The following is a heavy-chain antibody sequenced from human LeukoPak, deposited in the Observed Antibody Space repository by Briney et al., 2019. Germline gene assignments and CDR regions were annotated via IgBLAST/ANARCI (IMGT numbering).Heavy chain of an antibody. CDR2: TSYDGSNK. Sequence: PGRSLRLSCAASGFTLSSYAMHWVRQAPGKGLEWVAVTSYDGSNKYYADSVKGRFTISRDNSKNTLYLQMNSLRAEDTAVYYCARDRDYYVSSGPFDYWGQGTLVTVSS. CDR1: GFTLSSYA. V-gene: IGHV3-30*04. D-gene: IGHD3-22*01. J-gene: IGHJ4*02. CDR3: ARDRDYYVSSGPFDY.